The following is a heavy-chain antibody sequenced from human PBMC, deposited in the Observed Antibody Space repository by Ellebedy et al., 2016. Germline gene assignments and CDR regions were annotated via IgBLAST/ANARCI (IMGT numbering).Heavy chain of an antibody. V-gene: IGHV3-74*01. CDR3: ARGEWDGGTVVVTTDYESAHFMDV. D-gene: IGHD3-22*01. J-gene: IGHJ6*03. CDR2: VNSDGSST. CDR1: GFTLSDYW. Sequence: GESLKISXAASGFTLSDYWMHWVRQVPGKGLVWVSRVNSDGSSTSYADSVKGRFTISRDNAKNTLYLQMNSLRAEDTAVYFCARGEWDGGTVVVTTDYESAHFMDVWGKGTTVTVAS.